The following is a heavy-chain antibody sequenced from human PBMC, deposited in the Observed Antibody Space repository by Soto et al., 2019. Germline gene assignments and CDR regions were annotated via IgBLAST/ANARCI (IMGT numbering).Heavy chain of an antibody. Sequence: QVQLVQSGAEVKKPGSSVKVSGKASGGTFSSYTISWVRQAPGQGLEWMGRIIPILGIANYAQKFQGRVTLTADKSTSTAYMELSSLRSEDTAVYYCARMASGVGYSYGRNDYWGQGTLVTVSS. D-gene: IGHD5-18*01. V-gene: IGHV1-69*02. CDR1: GGTFSSYT. J-gene: IGHJ4*02. CDR3: ARMASGVGYSYGRNDY. CDR2: IIPILGIA.